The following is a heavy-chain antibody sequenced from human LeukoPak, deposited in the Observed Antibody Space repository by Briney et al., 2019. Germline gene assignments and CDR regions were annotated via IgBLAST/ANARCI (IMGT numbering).Heavy chain of an antibody. Sequence: GGSLRLSCAVSGFTFSVYGMSWVRQAPGKGLEWVSAITGSGGRTYYADSEKGRFTISRDNSKNTLYLQMNSLRAEDTAVYYCAKTRGYSYGTNYFDYWGQGTLVTVSS. J-gene: IGHJ4*02. D-gene: IGHD5-18*01. CDR2: ITGSGGRT. CDR3: AKTRGYSYGTNYFDY. CDR1: GFTFSVYG. V-gene: IGHV3-23*01.